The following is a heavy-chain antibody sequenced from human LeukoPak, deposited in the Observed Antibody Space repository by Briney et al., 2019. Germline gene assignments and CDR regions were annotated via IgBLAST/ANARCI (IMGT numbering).Heavy chain of an antibody. CDR1: GFTFSSYW. Sequence: GGSLRLSCAASGFTFSSYWMHWVRQAPGKGLVWVSRINSDGSKTNYTDSVKGRFTISRDNAKNTLYLQMNSLRAEDTAVYYCAKEPSPIVVVVAAMSDWGQGTLVTVSS. V-gene: IGHV3-74*01. D-gene: IGHD2-15*01. CDR2: INSDGSKT. CDR3: AKEPSPIVVVVAAMSD. J-gene: IGHJ4*02.